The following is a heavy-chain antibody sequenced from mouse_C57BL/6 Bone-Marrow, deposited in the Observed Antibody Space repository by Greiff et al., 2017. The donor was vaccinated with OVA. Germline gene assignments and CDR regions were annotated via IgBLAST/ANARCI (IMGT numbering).Heavy chain of an antibody. J-gene: IGHJ4*01. CDR1: GYTFTSYW. CDR2: IDPSDSYT. V-gene: IGHV1-50*01. Sequence: QVQLQQPGAELVKPGASVKLSCKASGYTFTSYWMQWVKQRPGQGLEWIGEIDPSDSYTNYNQKFKGKATLTVDTSSSTAYMQLSSRTSEDSAVYDCAREGNGYAMDYWGEGTSVTVSS. CDR3: AREGNGYAMDY. D-gene: IGHD2-1*01.